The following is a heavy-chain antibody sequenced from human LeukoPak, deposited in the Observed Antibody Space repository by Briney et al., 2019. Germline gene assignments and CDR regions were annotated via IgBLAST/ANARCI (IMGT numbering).Heavy chain of an antibody. J-gene: IGHJ6*02. D-gene: IGHD2-15*01. CDR3: ARHGYCSGGSCHYYYYYGMDV. V-gene: IGHV4-59*08. Sequence: SETLSLTCTVSGGSISSYYWSWIRQPPGKGLEWIGYIYYSGSTNYNPSLKSRVTISVDTSKNQFSLKLSSVTAADTAVCYCARHGYCSGGSCHYYYYYGMDVWGQGTTVTVSS. CDR1: GGSISSYY. CDR2: IYYSGST.